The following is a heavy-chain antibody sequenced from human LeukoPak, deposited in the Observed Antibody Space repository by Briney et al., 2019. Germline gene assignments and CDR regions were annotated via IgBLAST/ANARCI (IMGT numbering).Heavy chain of an antibody. CDR3: AREYSYDQREAFDI. CDR2: IYYSGST. D-gene: IGHD5-18*01. Sequence: SETLSLTCSVYSGSFSGYYWSWIRQPPGKGLEWIGYIYYSGSTNYNPSLKSRVTISVDTSKNQFSLKLSSVTAADTAVCYCAREYSYDQREAFDIWGQGTMVTVSS. V-gene: IGHV4-59*01. CDR1: SGSFSGYY. J-gene: IGHJ3*02.